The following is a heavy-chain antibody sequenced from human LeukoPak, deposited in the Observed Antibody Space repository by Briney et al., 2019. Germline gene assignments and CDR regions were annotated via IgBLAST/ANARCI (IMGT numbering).Heavy chain of an antibody. J-gene: IGHJ3*01. CDR2: VNPADSET. V-gene: IGHV5-51*01. D-gene: IGHD2-15*01. CDR3: ARQETSASDAFDL. Sequence: GESLKISCKGSGYSFTTYWIGWVRQMPGKGLEWMGTVNPADSETRYSPSFQGQVTFSADKSISTAYLQWCSLKASDTAMYYCARQETSASDAFDLWGQGTMVTVSS. CDR1: GYSFTTYW.